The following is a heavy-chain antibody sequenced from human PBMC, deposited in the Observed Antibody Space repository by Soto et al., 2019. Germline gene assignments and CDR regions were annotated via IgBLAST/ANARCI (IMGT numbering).Heavy chain of an antibody. CDR1: GFTFRDYW. J-gene: IGHJ3*02. V-gene: IGHV3-7*01. Sequence: EVQVVESGGNLVQPGGSLRLSCAASGFTFRDYWMTWVRQAPGKGLEWLANIRHDGSQKYYVDSVKGRFTISRDNAKNSLFLKMDSLRAEDTAVYYCTRDISPRNGGVWYDAFDTWGQGTMVTVSS. D-gene: IGHD6-19*01. CDR3: TRDISPRNGGVWYDAFDT. CDR2: IRHDGSQK.